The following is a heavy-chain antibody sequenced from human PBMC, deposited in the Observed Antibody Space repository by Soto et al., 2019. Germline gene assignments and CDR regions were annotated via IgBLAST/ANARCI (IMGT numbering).Heavy chain of an antibody. Sequence: PWWSLRLSCSASVFTCSSYGMHWFRQAPGKGLEWVAVISKDGSTKYDADSVKGRFTIPRDNSKNTLYLQMNSLRAEDTAVYYCAKETHSSGYGSYFDYWGQGTLVTVSS. CDR2: ISKDGSTK. CDR3: AKETHSSGYGSYFDY. J-gene: IGHJ4*02. V-gene: IGHV3-30*18. D-gene: IGHD3-22*01. CDR1: VFTCSSYG.